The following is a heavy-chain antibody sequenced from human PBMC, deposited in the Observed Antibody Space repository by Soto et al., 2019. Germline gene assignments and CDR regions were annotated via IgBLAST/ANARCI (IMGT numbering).Heavy chain of an antibody. Sequence: QMQLVQSGPEVKKPGTSVKVSCKASGFTFTSSAVQWVQQARGQRLEWIGWIVVGSGNTNYAQKFQERVTITRDMSTSTAYMELSSVRSEDTAVYYCAAVPSFSRGSGPQYYGMDVWGQGTTVTVSS. CDR1: GFTFTSSA. D-gene: IGHD3-16*01. V-gene: IGHV1-58*01. J-gene: IGHJ6*02. CDR3: AAVPSFSRGSGPQYYGMDV. CDR2: IVVGSGNT.